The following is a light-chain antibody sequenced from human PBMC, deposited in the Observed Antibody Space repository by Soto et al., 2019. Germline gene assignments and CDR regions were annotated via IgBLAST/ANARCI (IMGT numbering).Light chain of an antibody. J-gene: IGKJ1*01. V-gene: IGKV1-5*01. CDR2: DAS. CDR3: QQDYTVPWT. Sequence: FQMTQSPSTLSASVGDRVTITCRASQSIDSWFAWYQQRPGQAPKVVIYDASNLEPGVPPRFSGSGSVTQFTLTISSLQPDDSATYYCQQDYTVPWTFGHGTKVEIK. CDR1: QSIDSW.